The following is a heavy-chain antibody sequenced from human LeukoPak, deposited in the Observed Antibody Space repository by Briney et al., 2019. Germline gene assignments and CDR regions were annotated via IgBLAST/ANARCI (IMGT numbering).Heavy chain of an antibody. CDR3: VRGPGEMATIYGY. D-gene: IGHD5-24*01. CDR2: ISSSGSTI. V-gene: IGHV3-48*03. CDR1: GFTFSSYE. J-gene: IGHJ4*02. Sequence: PGGSLRLSCAASGFTFSSYEMNWVRQAPGKGLEWVSYISSSGSTIYYADSVKGRFTISRDNAKNSLYLQMNSLRAEDTAVYYCVRGPGEMATIYGYWGQGTLVTVSS.